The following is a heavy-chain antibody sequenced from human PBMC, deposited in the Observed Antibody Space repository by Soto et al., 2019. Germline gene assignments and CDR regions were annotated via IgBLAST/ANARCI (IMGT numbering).Heavy chain of an antibody. CDR1: GYSFTSYW. CDR3: ARQGTTVTTFYY. CDR2: IYPGDSDT. V-gene: IGHV5-51*01. J-gene: IGHJ4*02. D-gene: IGHD4-17*01. Sequence: LKISCEASGYSFTSYWIGWVRQMPGKGLEWMGVIYPGDSDTRYSPSFQGQVTISADKSISTAYLQWSSLKASDTAMYYCARQGTTVTTFYYWGQGTLVTVSS.